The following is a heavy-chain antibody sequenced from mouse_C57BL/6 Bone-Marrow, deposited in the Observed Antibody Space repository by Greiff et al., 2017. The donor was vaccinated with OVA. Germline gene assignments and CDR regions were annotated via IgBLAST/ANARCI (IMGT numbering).Heavy chain of an antibody. CDR2: ISSGGSYT. CDR1: GFTFSSYG. D-gene: IGHD1-1*01. CDR3: ARQRDYGSSLYAMDY. V-gene: IGHV5-6*01. Sequence: EVNLVESGGDLVKPGGSLKLSCAASGFTFSSYGMSWVRQTPDKRLEWVATISSGGSYTYYPDSVKGRFTISRDNAKNTLYLQMSSLKSEDTAMYYCARQRDYGSSLYAMDYWGQGTSVTVSS. J-gene: IGHJ4*01.